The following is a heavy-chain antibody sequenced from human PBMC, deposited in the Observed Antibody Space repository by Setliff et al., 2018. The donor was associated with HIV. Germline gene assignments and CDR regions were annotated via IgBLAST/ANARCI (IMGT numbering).Heavy chain of an antibody. CDR3: ASPPHLQG. Sequence: ASVKVSCKTFGYSFTAYQINWVRQATGQALEWMAWMNPSTGEVGYAQKFQGRLAMTRDSSANIAYMELRGLRSDDTAVYYCASPPHLQGWGQGTLVTVSS. CDR1: GYSFTAYQ. J-gene: IGHJ4*02. V-gene: IGHV1-8*01. CDR2: MNPSTGEV.